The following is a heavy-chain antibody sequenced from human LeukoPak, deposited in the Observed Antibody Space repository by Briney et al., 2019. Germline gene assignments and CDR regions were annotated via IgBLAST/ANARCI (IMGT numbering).Heavy chain of an antibody. CDR1: GFTFSSYG. Sequence: GGSLRLSCAASGFTFSSYGMHWVRQAPGKGLEWVAVICYDGSTKYYADSVKGRFTISRDNSKNTLYLQMNSLRAEDTAVYYCARDISSSWYGFDPWGQGTLVTVSS. V-gene: IGHV3-33*01. CDR3: ARDISSSWYGFDP. D-gene: IGHD6-13*01. J-gene: IGHJ5*02. CDR2: ICYDGSTK.